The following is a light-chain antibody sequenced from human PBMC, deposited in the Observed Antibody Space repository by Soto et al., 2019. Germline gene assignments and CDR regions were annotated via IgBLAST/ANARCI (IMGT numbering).Light chain of an antibody. Sequence: EIVLAQSPFTLSLSPGQRATLSCRASQSVSTYLAWYQQKPGQAPRLLISDASKRATGIPARFSGSGSGTDFTLTISSLGPEDFAVYYCQQRSTWPITFGQGTRLEIK. CDR2: DAS. J-gene: IGKJ5*01. CDR1: QSVSTY. V-gene: IGKV3-11*01. CDR3: QQRSTWPIT.